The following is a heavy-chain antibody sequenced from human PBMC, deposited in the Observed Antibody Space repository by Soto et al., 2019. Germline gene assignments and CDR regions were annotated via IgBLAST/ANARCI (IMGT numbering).Heavy chain of an antibody. CDR2: IFYTGST. D-gene: IGHD4-17*01. CDR3: TRVGGYYGDYPNFDY. Sequence: SETLSLTCRVSGSSISIYYWSWLRQPPGRGLEWIGNIFYTGSTNYHPSLKSRVIMSVESSKMQFSLRLNSVTAADTAVYYCTRVGGYYGDYPNFDYWGHVALVTVSS. J-gene: IGHJ4*01. V-gene: IGHV4-59*01. CDR1: GSSISIYY.